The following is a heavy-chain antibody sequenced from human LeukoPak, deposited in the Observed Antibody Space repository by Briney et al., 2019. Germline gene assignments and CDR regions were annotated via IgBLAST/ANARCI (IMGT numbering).Heavy chain of an antibody. CDR3: AREVLATASAFDY. Sequence: GGSLRLSCRASGFSFSRYWMSWVRQAPGKGLEWVANIKEDGSGKNYVDSTKGRFIISRDNAKNSLYLQMSSLRAEDTAVYYCAREVLATASAFDYWGQGTLVTVSS. CDR1: GFSFSRYW. V-gene: IGHV3-7*03. CDR2: IKEDGSGK. D-gene: IGHD4-11*01. J-gene: IGHJ4*02.